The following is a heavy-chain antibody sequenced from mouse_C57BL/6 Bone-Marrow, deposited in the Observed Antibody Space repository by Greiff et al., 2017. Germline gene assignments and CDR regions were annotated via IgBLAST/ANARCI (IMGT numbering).Heavy chain of an antibody. V-gene: IGHV1-69*01. CDR3: ARSYSNPFAY. CDR1: GYTFTSYW. D-gene: IGHD2-5*01. CDR2: IDPSASYT. J-gene: IGHJ3*01. Sequence: QVQLQQPGAELVLPGASVQLSCKASGYTFTSYWMHWVKQRPGQGLEWIGEIDPSASYTNYNQKFKGKSTLTVDKSSSTAYMQLSSLTSEDAAVYYCARSYSNPFAYWGQGTLVTVSA.